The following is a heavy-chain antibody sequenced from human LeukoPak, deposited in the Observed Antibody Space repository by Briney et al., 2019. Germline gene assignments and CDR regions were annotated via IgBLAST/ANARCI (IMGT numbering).Heavy chain of an antibody. D-gene: IGHD3-16*01. J-gene: IGHJ4*02. V-gene: IGHV1-18*01. CDR1: GYTFSTYG. Sequence: ASVKVSCKASGYTFSTYGVSWVRQAPGQGLEWMGWISAYNSYKRYVEKFQGRVTMTIDTSTNTADMEPRSLRSDDTAVYYCATTRGSHVLTPYFDYWGQGTLVTVSS. CDR3: ATTRGSHVLTPYFDY. CDR2: ISAYNSYK.